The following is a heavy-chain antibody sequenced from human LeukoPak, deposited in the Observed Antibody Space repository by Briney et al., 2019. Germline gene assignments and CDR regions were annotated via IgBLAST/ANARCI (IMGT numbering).Heavy chain of an antibody. CDR3: ARATAGDYFDI. D-gene: IGHD3-16*01. CDR2: IYYSGST. V-gene: IGHV4-59*01. J-gene: IGHJ3*02. CDR1: GGSISSYY. Sequence: SETLSLTCTVSGGSISSYYWSWIRQPPGKGLEWVGYIYYSGSTNYNPSLKSRVTISVDTSKNQFSLKLSSVTAADTAVYYCARATAGDYFDIWGQGTMVTVSS.